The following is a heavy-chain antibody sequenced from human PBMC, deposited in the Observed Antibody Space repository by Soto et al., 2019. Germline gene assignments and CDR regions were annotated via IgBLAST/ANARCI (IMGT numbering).Heavy chain of an antibody. J-gene: IGHJ6*02. Sequence: PGGSLRLSCATSGFTFSSYGMHWVRQAPGKGLEWVAVIWYDGNKKDYAEFVKGRFTISRDNSKNTLYLQMNTLRAEDTAVYYCVRDLFGYCTTTRCSAMDVWGQGTTVTVSS. V-gene: IGHV3-33*01. CDR3: VRDLFGYCTTTRCSAMDV. CDR2: IWYDGNKK. D-gene: IGHD2-2*01. CDR1: GFTFSSYG.